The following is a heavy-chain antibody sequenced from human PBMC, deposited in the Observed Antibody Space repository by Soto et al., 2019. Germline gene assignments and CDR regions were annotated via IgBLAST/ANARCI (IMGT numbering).Heavy chain of an antibody. CDR2: INPNGGET. V-gene: IGHV1-2*04. D-gene: IGHD1-26*01. J-gene: IGHJ5*02. CDR3: ARERLLTHWFDP. CDR1: GYTLTELS. Sequence: ASVKVSCKVSGYTLTELSMHWVRQAPGKGLEWMGWINPNGGETNYAQKFQGWVTMTRDTSISTAYMELSRLRSDDTAVYYCARERLLTHWFDPWGQGTLVTVSS.